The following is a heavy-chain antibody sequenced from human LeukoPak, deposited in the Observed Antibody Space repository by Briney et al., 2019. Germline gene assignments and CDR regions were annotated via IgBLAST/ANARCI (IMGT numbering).Heavy chain of an antibody. Sequence: ASVKVSCKASGYTFTSYGISWVRQAPGQGLEWMGWISAYNGNTNYAQKLQGRVTMTTDTSTSTAYMELRSLRSDDTAVYCCARGDCTNGVCYRLHDYWGQGTLVTVSS. D-gene: IGHD2-8*01. V-gene: IGHV1-18*01. CDR3: ARGDCTNGVCYRLHDY. CDR1: GYTFTSYG. CDR2: ISAYNGNT. J-gene: IGHJ4*02.